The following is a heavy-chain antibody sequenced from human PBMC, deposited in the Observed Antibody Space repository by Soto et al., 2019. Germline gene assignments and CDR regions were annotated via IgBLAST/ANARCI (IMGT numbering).Heavy chain of an antibody. V-gene: IGHV1-8*02. CDR1: GYTFTSCG. CDR2: MNPNSGNT. J-gene: IGHJ6*02. Sequence: ASVKVSCKASGYTFTSCGISWVRQATGQGLEWMGWMNPNSGNTGYAQKFQGSVTMTRNTSISTAYMELSSLRSEDTAVYYCARERTTISMDVWGQGTTVTVSS. CDR3: ARERTTISMDV. D-gene: IGHD3-9*01.